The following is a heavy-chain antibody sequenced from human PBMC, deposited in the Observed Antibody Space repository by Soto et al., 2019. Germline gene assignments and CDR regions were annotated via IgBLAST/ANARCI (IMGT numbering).Heavy chain of an antibody. CDR3: ARSVAGGYFDY. D-gene: IGHD6-19*01. CDR1: GYTFTSYA. V-gene: IGHV1-3*01. J-gene: IGHJ4*02. CDR2: INAGNGNT. Sequence: QVQLVQSGAEVKKPGASVKVSCKASGYTFTSYAMHWVRQAPGQRREWMGWINAGNGNTKYSQKFQGRVTITRDTSASTAYMELSSLRSEDTAVYYCARSVAGGYFDYWGQGTLVTVSS.